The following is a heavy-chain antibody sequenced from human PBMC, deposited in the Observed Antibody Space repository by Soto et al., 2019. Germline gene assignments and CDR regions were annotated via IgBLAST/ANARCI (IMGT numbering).Heavy chain of an antibody. J-gene: IGHJ4*02. CDR1: AGPSSCYD. CDR2: INHSGST. CDR3: ARRGLPPTQSIAARSPLDY. V-gene: IGHV4-34*01. Sequence: SETRARTWAVYAGPSSCYDGSCSRQPPGKGLEWIGEINHSGSTNYNPSLKSRVTISVDTSKNQFSLKLSSVTAADTAVYYCARRGLPPTQSIAARSPLDYWGQGTLVTVSS. D-gene: IGHD6-6*01.